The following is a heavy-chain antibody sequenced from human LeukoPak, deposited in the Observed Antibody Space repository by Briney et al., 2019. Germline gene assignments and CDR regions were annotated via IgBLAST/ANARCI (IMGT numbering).Heavy chain of an antibody. CDR2: ISDSGGTT. CDR3: AKVDGGYYYYGMDV. CDR1: GFTFSNYA. V-gene: IGHV3-23*01. J-gene: IGHJ6*02. Sequence: GGSLRLSCAASGFTFSNYAMTWVRQAPGKGLEWVSGISDSGGTTNYADSVKGRFTISRDNSKNTVHLQMSSLRAEDTAVYYCAKVDGGYYYYGMDVWGQGTTVTVSS.